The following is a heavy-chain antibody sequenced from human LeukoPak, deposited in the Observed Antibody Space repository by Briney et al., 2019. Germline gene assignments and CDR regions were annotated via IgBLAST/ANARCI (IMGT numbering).Heavy chain of an antibody. CDR1: GLTFSGFE. Sequence: GGSLRLSRVGSGLTFSGFEMNWVRQAPGKGLEWVSYISADGTTKSYADSVKGRFTISRDYAKNSLYLQMNSLRGEDTAIYYCVRRFRDWGQGTLVTVSS. CDR3: VRRFRD. D-gene: IGHD5-24*01. V-gene: IGHV3-48*03. J-gene: IGHJ4*02. CDR2: ISADGTTK.